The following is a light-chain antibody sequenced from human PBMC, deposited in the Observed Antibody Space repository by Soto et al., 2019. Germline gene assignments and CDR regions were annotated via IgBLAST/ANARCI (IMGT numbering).Light chain of an antibody. CDR1: GSNIGAGYD. J-gene: IGLJ3*02. V-gene: IGLV1-40*01. Sequence: QSVLTQPPSVSGAPGQRVTISCTGSGSNIGAGYDVHWYQQLPGTAPKLLIYGHTNRPSGVPDRLSGSKSGTSASLAITGLQAGDEADYYCQSYASSLSSWVFGGGTQLTVL. CDR3: QSYASSLSSWV. CDR2: GHT.